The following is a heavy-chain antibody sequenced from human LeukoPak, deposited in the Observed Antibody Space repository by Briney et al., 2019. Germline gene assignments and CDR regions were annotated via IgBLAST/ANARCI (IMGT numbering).Heavy chain of an antibody. V-gene: IGHV3-21*01. D-gene: IGHD6-6*01. CDR2: ISSSSSYI. J-gene: IGHJ4*02. CDR3: ASSGSSSSRVAY. CDR1: GFTFFTYS. Sequence: SGGSLRLSCAASGFTFFTYSMNWVRQAPGKGLEWVSSISSSSSYIYYADSVKGRFTISRDNAKNSLYLQMNSLRAEDTAVYYCASSGSSSSRVAYWGQGTLVTVSS.